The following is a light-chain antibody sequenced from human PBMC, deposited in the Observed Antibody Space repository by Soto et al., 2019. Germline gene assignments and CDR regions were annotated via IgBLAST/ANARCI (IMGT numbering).Light chain of an antibody. J-gene: IGKJ4*01. V-gene: IGKV3-11*01. CDR2: DAS. CDR3: LQRFDWPLT. Sequence: EIVLTQSPDTLSLSPGERATLSCWASHSIGTYLAWYQQKPSQAPRLLIHDASSRATGIPNRFTGRGSGTDFTLIISSLEPEDFAVYYGLQRFDWPLTFGGGTRLEI. CDR1: HSIGTY.